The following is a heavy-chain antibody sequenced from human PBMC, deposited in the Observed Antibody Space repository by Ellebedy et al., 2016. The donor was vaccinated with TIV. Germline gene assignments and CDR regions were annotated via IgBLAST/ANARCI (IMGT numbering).Heavy chain of an antibody. D-gene: IGHD3-3*01. J-gene: IGHJ5*02. CDR2: IKYDGSEK. CDR1: GFTFSSYA. V-gene: IGHV3-7*02. CDR3: ARWYDDSWTGYYT. Sequence: GESLKISCAASGFTFSSYAMSWVRQAPGKGLEWVANIKYDGSEKYYVDSVKGRFTISRDNAKKSLYLQMDSLRAEDTAVYYCARWYDDSWTGYYTWGQGTLVTVSS.